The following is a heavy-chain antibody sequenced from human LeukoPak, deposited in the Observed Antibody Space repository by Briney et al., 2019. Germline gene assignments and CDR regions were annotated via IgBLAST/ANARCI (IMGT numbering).Heavy chain of an antibody. J-gene: IGHJ3*02. D-gene: IGHD6-6*01. CDR3: ARAGGAAHDAFDI. CDR1: GSTFSSYG. V-gene: IGHV3-33*01. Sequence: GGSLRLSCAASGSTFSSYGMHWVRQAPGKGLEWVAVIWYDGSNKYYADSVKGRFTISRDNSKNTLYLQMNSLRAEDTAVYYCARAGGAAHDAFDIWGQGTMVTVSS. CDR2: IWYDGSNK.